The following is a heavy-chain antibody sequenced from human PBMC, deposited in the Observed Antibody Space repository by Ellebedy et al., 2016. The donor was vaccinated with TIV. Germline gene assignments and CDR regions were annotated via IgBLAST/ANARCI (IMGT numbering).Heavy chain of an antibody. CDR3: ASGLTGDYGAFDV. D-gene: IGHD4-17*01. Sequence: GESLKISCAASGFMFWRRWMSWVRQAPGKGLEWVANIADDGSEENYVDSVRGRFTISRDNAKNLLSLHMNTLRAEDTAVYYCASGLTGDYGAFDVWGPGTMVTVSS. V-gene: IGHV3-7*03. CDR1: GFMFWRRW. J-gene: IGHJ3*01. CDR2: IADDGSEE.